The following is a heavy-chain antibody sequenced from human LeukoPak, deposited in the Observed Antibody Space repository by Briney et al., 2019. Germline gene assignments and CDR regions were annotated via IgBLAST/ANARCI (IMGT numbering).Heavy chain of an antibody. Sequence: SETLSLTCTVSGGSLSSYYWSWIRQPAGKGLEWIGRIYTSGSTNYNPSLKSRVTMSVDTSKNQFSLKLSSVTAADTAGYYCARERLRGTNYYYYYYMDVWGKGTTVTISS. CDR2: IYTSGST. D-gene: IGHD2-2*01. CDR3: ARERLRGTNYYYYYYMDV. V-gene: IGHV4-4*07. J-gene: IGHJ6*03. CDR1: GGSLSSYY.